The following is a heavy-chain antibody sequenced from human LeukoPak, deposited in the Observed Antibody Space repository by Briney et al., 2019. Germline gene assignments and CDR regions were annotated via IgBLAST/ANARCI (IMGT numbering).Heavy chain of an antibody. D-gene: IGHD2-15*01. J-gene: IGHJ4*02. CDR2: IYSGGST. Sequence: AGGSLRLSCAASGLTVSSNYMTWVRQAPGKGLEWVSVIYSGGSTYYADSVKGRFTISRDNSKNTLYLQMNSLRVEDTAVYYCARGNKGGTPLDDWGQGTLVTVSS. V-gene: IGHV3-66*01. CDR3: ARGNKGGTPLDD. CDR1: GLTVSSNY.